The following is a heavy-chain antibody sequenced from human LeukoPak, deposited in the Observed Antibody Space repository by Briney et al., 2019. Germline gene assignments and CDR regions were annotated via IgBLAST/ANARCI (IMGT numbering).Heavy chain of an antibody. CDR2: INHSGST. V-gene: IGHV4-34*01. D-gene: IGHD6-19*01. CDR1: GXSFSGYY. CDR3: ARGFGSGWYGY. J-gene: IGHJ4*02. Sequence: SETLSLTCAVYGXSFSGYYWSWIRQPPGKGLEWIGEINHSGSTNYNPSLKSRVTISVDTSKNQFSLKLSSVTAADTAVYYCARGFGSGWYGYWGQGTLVTVSS.